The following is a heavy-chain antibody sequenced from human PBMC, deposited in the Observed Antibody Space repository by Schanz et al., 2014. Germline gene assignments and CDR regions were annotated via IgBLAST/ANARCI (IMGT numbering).Heavy chain of an antibody. V-gene: IGHV1-46*01. D-gene: IGHD6-6*01. CDR3: ARDQSPYTNSSDVRYFDY. CDR2: INPSGGGT. J-gene: IGHJ4*02. Sequence: QVQLVQSGAEMKKPGASVKVSCKASGYTFTGYYMHWVRQAPGQGLEWMGWINPSGGGTSYALRFQDRVTVTRDTSRSTVYMELSSLRSEDTAVYYCARDQSPYTNSSDVRYFDYWGQGSLVTVSS. CDR1: GYTFTGYY.